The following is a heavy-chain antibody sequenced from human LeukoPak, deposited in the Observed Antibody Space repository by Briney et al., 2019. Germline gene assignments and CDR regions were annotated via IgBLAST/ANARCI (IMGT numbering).Heavy chain of an antibody. Sequence: SETLSLTCAVSGGSISSSNWWSWVRQPPGKGLEWIGEINHSGSTNYNPSLKSRVTISVDTSKNQFSLKLSSVTAADTAVYYCARGRRYSSLDYWGQGTLVTVSS. J-gene: IGHJ4*02. D-gene: IGHD6-13*01. V-gene: IGHV4-4*02. CDR1: GGSISSSNW. CDR3: ARGRRYSSLDY. CDR2: INHSGST.